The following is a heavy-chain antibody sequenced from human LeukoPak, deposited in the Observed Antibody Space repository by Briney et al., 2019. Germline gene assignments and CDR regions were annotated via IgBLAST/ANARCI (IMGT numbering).Heavy chain of an antibody. V-gene: IGHV3-30*04. CDR3: ARDSLQYAESYFDY. Sequence: GRSLRLSCAASGFTFSSYAMHWVRQAPGKGLEWVAVISYDGSNKYYADSVKGRFTISRDNSKNTLYLQMNSLRAEDTAVYYCARDSLQYAESYFDYWGQGTLVTVSS. D-gene: IGHD2-2*01. CDR1: GFTFSSYA. CDR2: ISYDGSNK. J-gene: IGHJ4*02.